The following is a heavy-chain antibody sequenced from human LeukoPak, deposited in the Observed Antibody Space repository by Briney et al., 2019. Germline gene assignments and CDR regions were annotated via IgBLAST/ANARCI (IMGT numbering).Heavy chain of an antibody. Sequence: GGSLRLSCAASGFTFSNYAMSWVRQAPGKGLEWVSVISGSGGSTYYADSVKGRFTISRDNSKNTRYLQMNSLRAEDTAVYYCAKSVESAVTTNPYFDYWGQGTLVTVSS. CDR3: AKSVESAVTTNPYFDY. D-gene: IGHD4-17*01. J-gene: IGHJ4*02. CDR2: ISGSGGST. V-gene: IGHV3-23*01. CDR1: GFTFSNYA.